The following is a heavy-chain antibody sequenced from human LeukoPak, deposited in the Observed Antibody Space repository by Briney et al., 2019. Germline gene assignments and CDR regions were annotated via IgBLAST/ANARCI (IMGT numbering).Heavy chain of an antibody. CDR1: GYNFTRYA. J-gene: IGHJ1*01. V-gene: IGHV7-4-1*02. CDR2: INTNTGNP. D-gene: IGHD3-10*01. Sequence: ASVTVSCKASGYNFTRYAVNWGRQAPGQGLEWMGWINTNTGNPAYAQGFTGRFVFPLDTSATTAYLQINSLKTDDTAMYFCGRGPAPTHYWGQGTLVTVSS. CDR3: GRGPAPTHY.